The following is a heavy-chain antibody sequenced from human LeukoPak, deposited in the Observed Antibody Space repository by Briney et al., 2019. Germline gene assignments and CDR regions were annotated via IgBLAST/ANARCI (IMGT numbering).Heavy chain of an antibody. CDR3: ASISWELAGFYYYYYMDV. Sequence: GGSLRLSCAASGFTFSSYGMSWVRQAPGKGLEWVSAISGSGGSTYYADSVKGRFTISRDNAKNSLYLQMNSLRAEDTAVYYCASISWELAGFYYYYYMDVWGKGTTVTVSS. CDR2: ISGSGGST. CDR1: GFTFSSYG. D-gene: IGHD1-26*01. J-gene: IGHJ6*03. V-gene: IGHV3-23*01.